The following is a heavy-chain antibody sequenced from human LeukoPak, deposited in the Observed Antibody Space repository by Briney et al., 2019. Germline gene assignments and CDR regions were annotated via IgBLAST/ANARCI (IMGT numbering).Heavy chain of an antibody. CDR1: GFTFSYFW. J-gene: IGHJ4*02. CDR3: ARLFRTSVVGAYYFDY. D-gene: IGHD1-26*01. V-gene: IGHV3-7*01. CDR2: IKEDGSEK. Sequence: GGSLRLSCAASGFTFSYFWMTWVRQAPGKGLEWVASIKEDGSEKYYVGSVKGRFTISRDNAKNSLYLQMNSLRAEDTAVYYCARLFRTSVVGAYYFDYWGQGTLVTVSS.